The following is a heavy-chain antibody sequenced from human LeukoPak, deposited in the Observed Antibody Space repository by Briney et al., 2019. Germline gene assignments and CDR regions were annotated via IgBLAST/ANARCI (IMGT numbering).Heavy chain of an antibody. V-gene: IGHV3-21*01. J-gene: IGHJ4*02. CDR1: GFTFSSYS. D-gene: IGHD4/OR15-4a*01. CDR3: ARQTMGNGFDY. CDR2: ISSGSSYI. Sequence: GGSLRLSCAVSGFTFSSYSMNWVRQAPGKGLEWVSSISSGSSYIYYADSMKGRFTISRDNAKNSLYLQMNSLRAEDTAVYYCARQTMGNGFDYWGQGTLVTVSS.